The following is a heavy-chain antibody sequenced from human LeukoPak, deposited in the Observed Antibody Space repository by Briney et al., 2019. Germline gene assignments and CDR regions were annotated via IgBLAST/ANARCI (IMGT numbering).Heavy chain of an antibody. D-gene: IGHD4-11*01. CDR1: GFTFSSYS. CDR2: ISGSGGST. V-gene: IGHV3-23*01. Sequence: GGSLRLSCAASGFTFSSYSMNWVRQASGKGLEWVSAISGSGGSTYYADSVKGRFTISRDNSKNTLYLQMNSLRAEDTAVYYCAKESTVTTPSSGHFDYWGQGTLVTVSS. J-gene: IGHJ4*02. CDR3: AKESTVTTPSSGHFDY.